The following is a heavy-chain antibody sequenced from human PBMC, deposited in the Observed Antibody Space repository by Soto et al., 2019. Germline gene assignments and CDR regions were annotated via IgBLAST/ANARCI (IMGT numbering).Heavy chain of an antibody. D-gene: IGHD3-3*01. CDR2: ISSSSSTI. J-gene: IGHJ6*03. CDR1: GFTFSSYS. V-gene: IGHV3-48*01. CDR3: ARSVRFLEWLLYVPGYYYYMDV. Sequence: PGGSLRLSCAASGFTFSSYSMNWVRQAPGKGLEWVSYISSSSSTIYYADSVKGRFTISRDNAKNSLYLQMNSLRAEDTAVYYCARSVRFLEWLLYVPGYYYYMDVWGKGTTVTVSS.